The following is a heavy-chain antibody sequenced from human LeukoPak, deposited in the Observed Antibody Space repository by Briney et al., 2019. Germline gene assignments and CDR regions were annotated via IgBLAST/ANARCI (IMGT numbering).Heavy chain of an antibody. CDR1: GFTFSDYY. CDR2: ISSSGSTI. J-gene: IGHJ6*02. V-gene: IGHV3-11*04. Sequence: NPGGSLRLSCAASGFTFSDYYMSWIRQAPGKGLEWVSYISSSGSTIYYADSVMGRFTISRDNAKNSLYLQMSSLRAEDTALYYCARTVSTSHYFYYYAMDVWGQGTTVTVSS. D-gene: IGHD2-21*01. CDR3: ARTVSTSHYFYYYAMDV.